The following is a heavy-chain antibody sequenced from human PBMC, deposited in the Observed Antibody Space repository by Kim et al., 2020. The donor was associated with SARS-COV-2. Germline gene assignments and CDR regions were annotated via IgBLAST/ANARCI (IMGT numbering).Heavy chain of an antibody. CDR2: FQYNTGHI. CDR1: GYNFSSLA. Sequence: GGSLRLSCVVSGYNFSSLAMHWVRHAPGKGLEWVSGFQYNTGHIYYADSVKGRFTISRDNSKNSLYLQMSSLRAEDTAVYYCVKPIFPVCSDY. V-gene: IGHV3-30*02. CDR3: VKPIFPVCSDY. J-gene: IGHJ4*01. D-gene: IGHD3-9*01.